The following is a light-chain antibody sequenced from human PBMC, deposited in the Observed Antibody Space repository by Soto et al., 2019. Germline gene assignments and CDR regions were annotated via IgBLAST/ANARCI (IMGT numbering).Light chain of an antibody. CDR1: NIGSKS. CDR2: DDN. CDR3: QVWDSDTDHVV. Sequence: SYELTQPPSVSVAPGQTARLTCGGNNIGSKSVHWYQEKPGQAPGLVVYDDNDRPSGIPERFSGANFGNTATLTISRVAAGDEADYYCQVWDSDTDHVVFGGGTKLTVL. J-gene: IGLJ3*02. V-gene: IGLV3-21*02.